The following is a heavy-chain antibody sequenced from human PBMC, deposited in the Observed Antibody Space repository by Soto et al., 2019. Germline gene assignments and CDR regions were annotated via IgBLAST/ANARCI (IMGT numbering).Heavy chain of an antibody. V-gene: IGHV4-61*08. Sequence: SETLSLTCSVSGDSVSSGVYYWSWIRQPPGKGLEWIGYISHSGTTKYNPSLKNPVTIAVDTSKNQFSLKLSFVTAADTAVYFCARVSFYYDASGYAVGWFDPWGQGTPVTVSS. J-gene: IGHJ5*02. CDR2: ISHSGTT. D-gene: IGHD3-22*01. CDR1: GDSVSSGVYY. CDR3: ARVSFYYDASGYAVGWFDP.